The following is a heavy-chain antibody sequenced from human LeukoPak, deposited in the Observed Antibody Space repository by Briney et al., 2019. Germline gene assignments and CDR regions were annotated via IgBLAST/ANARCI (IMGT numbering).Heavy chain of an antibody. CDR3: AKDSLADIDY. J-gene: IGHJ4*02. Sequence: GGSLRLSCAVSGFTVSSNYMSWVRQAPGKGLEWVSVIYSGGSTYYADSAKGRFTISRDNSKNTLYLQMNSLRAEDTAVYYCAKDSLADIDYWGQGTLVTVSS. D-gene: IGHD3-16*01. CDR1: GFTVSSNY. CDR2: IYSGGST. V-gene: IGHV3-53*05.